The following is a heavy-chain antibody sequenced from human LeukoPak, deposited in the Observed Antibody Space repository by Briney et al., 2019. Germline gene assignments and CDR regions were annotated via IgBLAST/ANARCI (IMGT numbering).Heavy chain of an antibody. V-gene: IGHV4-4*07. CDR3: ARGLGGASYYIDV. CDR2: VYADGST. D-gene: IGHD3-9*01. J-gene: IGHJ6*03. Sequence: SPSETLSLTCTVSGGSISTYYWTFIRQPAGKGLEYIGRVYADGSTNYNPSLKSRVIMSLDTSKNQFSLKLSSVTAADTAMYYCARGLGGASYYIDVWGRGTTVTISS. CDR1: GGSISTYY.